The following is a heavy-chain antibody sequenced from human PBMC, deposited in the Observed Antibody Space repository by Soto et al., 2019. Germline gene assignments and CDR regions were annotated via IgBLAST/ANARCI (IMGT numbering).Heavy chain of an antibody. Sequence: EVQLLESGGGLVQPGGSLRLSCAASGFPFSDYAMSWVRQAPGKGLEWVSAISGSGGSTYYRDSVKGRFTISRDNSKNTLSLQLNSRRAEDTAVYYCAKLTTVTTYGAPLEYWGQGTLVTVSS. J-gene: IGHJ4*02. CDR3: AKLTTVTTYGAPLEY. CDR1: GFPFSDYA. V-gene: IGHV3-23*01. CDR2: ISGSGGST. D-gene: IGHD4-4*01.